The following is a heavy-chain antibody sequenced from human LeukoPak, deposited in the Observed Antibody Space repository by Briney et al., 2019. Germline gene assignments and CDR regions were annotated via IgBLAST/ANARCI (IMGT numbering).Heavy chain of an antibody. V-gene: IGHV1-18*04. J-gene: IGHJ4*02. CDR3: ARAGDYDILTGYRWDLFDY. CDR2: ISAYNGNT. D-gene: IGHD3-9*01. CDR1: GYTFTSYG. Sequence: ASVKVSCKASGYTFTSYGISWVRQAPGQGLEWMGWISAYNGNTNYAQKLQGRVTTTTDTSTSTAYMELRSLRSDDTAVYYCARAGDYDILTGYRWDLFDYWGQGTLVTVSS.